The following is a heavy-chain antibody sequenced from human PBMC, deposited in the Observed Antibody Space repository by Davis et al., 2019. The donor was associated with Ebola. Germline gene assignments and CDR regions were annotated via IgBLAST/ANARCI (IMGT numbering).Heavy chain of an antibody. V-gene: IGHV3-48*03. Sequence: SLNIHCAASGFTFYRYEMTSVRLAQGTGLEWVSCLSGSAPSTFYADSVKCRFTISRDNARDSLYLQMDSLRVEDTAIYYCARDAFSLSRYDTEDNWGQGTLVTVSS. D-gene: IGHD3-9*01. CDR2: LSGSAPST. CDR1: GFTFYRYE. CDR3: ARDAFSLSRYDTEDN. J-gene: IGHJ4*02.